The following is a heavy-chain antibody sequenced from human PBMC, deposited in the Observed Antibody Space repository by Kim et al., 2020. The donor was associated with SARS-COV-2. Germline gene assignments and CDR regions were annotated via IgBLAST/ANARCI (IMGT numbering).Heavy chain of an antibody. J-gene: IGHJ4*02. V-gene: IGHV3-11*03. CDR3: ARSPRGVITTFDY. Sequence: SASGTCRFTISGEHAKNSLYLQMTSLRAEDTAVYYCARSPRGVITTFDYWGQGTLVTVSS. D-gene: IGHD3-10*01.